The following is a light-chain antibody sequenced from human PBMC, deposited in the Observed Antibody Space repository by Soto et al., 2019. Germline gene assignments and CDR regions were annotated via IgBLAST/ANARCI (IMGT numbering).Light chain of an antibody. CDR3: QQRSDCPST. J-gene: IGKJ4*01. CDR1: QSVGSY. CDR2: DAS. V-gene: IGKV3-11*01. Sequence: ELVLTQSPATLSLSPGDRATLSCRASQSVGSYLGWYKQRPGQAPRLLIYDASNSATGIPASFSGSGCGTDFTLPISILEPEGFAVYYCQQRSDCPSTFGGGTKVEIK.